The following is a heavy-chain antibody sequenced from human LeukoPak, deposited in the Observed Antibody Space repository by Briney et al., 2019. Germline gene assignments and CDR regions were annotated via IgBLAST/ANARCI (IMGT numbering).Heavy chain of an antibody. J-gene: IGHJ4*02. CDR2: ISYDGSNK. CDR3: ARTPGYYLYYFDY. D-gene: IGHD3-22*01. Sequence: PGGSLRLSCAASGFTFSSYAMHWVRQAPGKGLEWVAVISYDGSNKYYADSVKGRFTISRDNPKNTLYLQMNSLRAEDTAVYYCARTPGYYLYYFDYWGQGTLVTVSS. V-gene: IGHV3-30-3*01. CDR1: GFTFSSYA.